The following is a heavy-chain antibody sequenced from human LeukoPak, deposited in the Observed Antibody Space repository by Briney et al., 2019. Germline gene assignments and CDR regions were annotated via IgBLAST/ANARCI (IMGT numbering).Heavy chain of an antibody. D-gene: IGHD3-10*01. J-gene: IGHJ5*02. CDR2: INAYNGDT. CDR3: ARDGSGVWFDP. Sequence: ASVKVSCKASGYTFTSYGISWVRQAPGQGLEWTGWINAYNGDTDYAQNLQGRLTITTETSTSTAYMELRSLRSDDTAVYYCARDGSGVWFDPWGQGTLLTVSS. CDR1: GYTFTSYG. V-gene: IGHV1-18*01.